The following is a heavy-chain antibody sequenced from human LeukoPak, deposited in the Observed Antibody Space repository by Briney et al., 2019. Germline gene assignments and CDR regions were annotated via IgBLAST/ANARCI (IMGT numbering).Heavy chain of an antibody. CDR2: INHSGST. CDR3: ARRGYCSSTSCRPGSWFDP. J-gene: IGHJ5*02. D-gene: IGHD2-2*01. V-gene: IGHV4-34*01. Sequence: SETLSLTCAVYGGSFSGYYWSWIRQPPGKGLEWIGEINHSGSTNYNPSLKSRVTISVDTSKNQFSLRLSSVTAADTAVYYCARRGYCSSTSCRPGSWFDPWGQGTLVTVSS. CDR1: GGSFSGYY.